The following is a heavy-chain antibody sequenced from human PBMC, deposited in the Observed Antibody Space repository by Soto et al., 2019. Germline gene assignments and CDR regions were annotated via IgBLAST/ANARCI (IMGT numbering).Heavy chain of an antibody. Sequence: SETLSLTCAVYGGSFSGYYWSWIRQPPGKGLEWIGEINHSGSTNYNPSLKSRVTISVDTSKNQFSLKLSSVTAADTAVYYCARARAYSSSWYWRDRDGRDYYGMDVWGQGXTVTVPS. CDR3: ARARAYSSSWYWRDRDGRDYYGMDV. V-gene: IGHV4-34*01. CDR2: INHSGST. D-gene: IGHD6-13*01. CDR1: GGSFSGYY. J-gene: IGHJ6*02.